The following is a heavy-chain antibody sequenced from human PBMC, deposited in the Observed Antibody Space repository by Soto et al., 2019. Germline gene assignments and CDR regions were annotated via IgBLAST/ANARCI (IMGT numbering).Heavy chain of an antibody. CDR3: AKDKTTGLFDY. CDR1: GWSFSGYY. D-gene: IGHD1-7*01. V-gene: IGHV4-34*01. Sequence: SETLSLTCAVYGWSFSGYYWTWICQPPGTGLEWIGEINHSGSTNYNPSLKSRVTISVDTSKNQFSLKLTSVTAADTAVSYCAKDKTTGLFDYWGQGTLVTVSS. CDR2: INHSGST. J-gene: IGHJ4*02.